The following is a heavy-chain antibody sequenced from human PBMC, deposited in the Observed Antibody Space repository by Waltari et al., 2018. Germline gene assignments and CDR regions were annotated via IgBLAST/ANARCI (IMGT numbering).Heavy chain of an antibody. V-gene: IGHV4-61*09. CDR3: ASYQSIEKTLDF. Sequence: QVQLQESGPGLVKPSQALSLTCTVSGGSIDSGISYWSWTRQPAGKGLEWIGYLYSTGGTVYNPSLKSRVTISGDASKNQFSLRLSSVTAADTAVYYCASYQSIEKTLDFWGQGTPVTVSS. D-gene: IGHD2-2*01. CDR1: GGSIDSGISY. CDR2: LYSTGGT. J-gene: IGHJ4*02.